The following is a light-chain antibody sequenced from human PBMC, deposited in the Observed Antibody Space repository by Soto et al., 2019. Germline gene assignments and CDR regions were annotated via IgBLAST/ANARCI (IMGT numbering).Light chain of an antibody. CDR2: DVT. V-gene: IGLV2-11*01. CDR1: SSDVGTYKY. CDR3: CSYAGSYTQV. Sequence: QSALTQPRSVSGSPGQSVTISCTGTSSDVGTYKYVSWYQNQPGTAPKLIIYDVTNRPSGVPDRFSGSKSGDTASLTISGLQAEDEADYYCCSYAGSYTQVFGTGTQLTVL. J-gene: IGLJ1*01.